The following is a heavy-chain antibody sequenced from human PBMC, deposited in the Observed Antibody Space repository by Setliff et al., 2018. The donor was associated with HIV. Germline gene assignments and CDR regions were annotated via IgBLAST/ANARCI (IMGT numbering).Heavy chain of an antibody. Sequence: SETLSLTCAVYGGSFSGYYWSWIRQSPGKGLEWTGSIYHTGRTYYNRSLESRLTISIDTSKNQFSLKLTSVTAADTAVYYCASRVYYYDESAILREEGFVPWGQGTLVTVSS. CDR1: GGSFSGYY. CDR2: IYHTGRT. D-gene: IGHD3-22*01. J-gene: IGHJ5*02. V-gene: IGHV4-34*01. CDR3: ASRVYYYDESAILREEGFVP.